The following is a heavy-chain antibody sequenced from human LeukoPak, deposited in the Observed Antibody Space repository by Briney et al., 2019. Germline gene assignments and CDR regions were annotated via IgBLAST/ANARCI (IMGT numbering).Heavy chain of an antibody. Sequence: GESLKISCKGSGYSFTSYWIGWVRQMPGKGLEWMGIIYPGDSDTRYSPSFQGQVTISADKSISTAYLQWSSLKASDTAMYYCTRLFSPYDSSGYYLDYWGQGTLVTVSS. CDR1: GYSFTSYW. CDR3: TRLFSPYDSSGYYLDY. V-gene: IGHV5-51*01. D-gene: IGHD3-22*01. J-gene: IGHJ4*02. CDR2: IYPGDSDT.